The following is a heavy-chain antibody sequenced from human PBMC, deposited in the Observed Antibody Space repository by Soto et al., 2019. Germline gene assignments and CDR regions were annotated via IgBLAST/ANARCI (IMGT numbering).Heavy chain of an antibody. CDR3: ARFSPPFGLRLRGESGFDY. D-gene: IGHD3-16*01. CDR2: IYHSGST. Sequence: QLQLQESGSGLVKPSQTLSLTCAVSGGSISSGGYSWSWIRQPPGKGLEWIGYIYHSGSTYYNPSLKSRVTISGDRSKHQFSLKLSSVTAADTAVYYCARFSPPFGLRLRGESGFDYWGQGTLVTVSS. J-gene: IGHJ4*02. CDR1: GGSISSGGYS. V-gene: IGHV4-30-2*01.